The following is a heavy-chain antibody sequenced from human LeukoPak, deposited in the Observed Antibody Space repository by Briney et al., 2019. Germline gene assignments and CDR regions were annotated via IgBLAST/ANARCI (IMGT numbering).Heavy chain of an antibody. J-gene: IGHJ4*02. V-gene: IGHV1-69*04. CDR2: IIPILGIA. D-gene: IGHD3-10*01. CDR3: ARYGDMVRGVY. Sequence: ASVKVSCKASGGTFSSYAISWVRQAPGQGLEWMGRIIPILGIANYAQKFQGRVTITADKSTSTAYMELSSLRSEDTAVYYCARYGDMVRGVYWGQGTLVTVSS. CDR1: GGTFSSYA.